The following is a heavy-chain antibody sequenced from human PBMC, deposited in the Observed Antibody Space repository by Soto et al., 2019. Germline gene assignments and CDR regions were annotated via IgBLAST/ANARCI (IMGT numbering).Heavy chain of an antibody. CDR1: GFNFNSYT. Sequence: GGSLRLSCAASGFNFNSYTTNWVRQAQGKRLEWLSSISSSVYIFSTDSVRGRFTISRDNAKNSVYLQINSLRAEDTAVYFCARDCSGGSCYPGMDVWGQGTTVTVSS. CDR3: ARDCSGGSCYPGMDV. D-gene: IGHD2-15*01. CDR2: ISSSVYI. J-gene: IGHJ6*02. V-gene: IGHV3-21*01.